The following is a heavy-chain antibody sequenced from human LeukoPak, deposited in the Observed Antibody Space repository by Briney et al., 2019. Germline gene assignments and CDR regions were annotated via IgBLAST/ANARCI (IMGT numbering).Heavy chain of an antibody. D-gene: IGHD1-7*01. CDR1: GYTFTGYY. V-gene: IGHV1-2*02. J-gene: IGHJ4*02. CDR2: INPNSGGT. CDR3: ARGATRARTTVGY. Sequence: ASVKVSCKDSGYTFTGYYMHWVRQAPGQGLECMGWINPNSGGTNYAQKFHGRVTMTRDTSISTAYMELSRPRSDHTAVYYCARGATRARTTVGYWGQGTLVTVSS.